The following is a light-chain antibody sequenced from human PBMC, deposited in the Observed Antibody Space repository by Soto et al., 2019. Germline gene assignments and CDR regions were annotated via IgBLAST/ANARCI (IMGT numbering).Light chain of an antibody. CDR3: QEVPCPWT. CDR1: QSISNW. V-gene: IGKV1-5*03. Sequence: DIQMTQSPSTLSASVGDRVTITCRASQSISNWLAWYQQKPGKAPNLLIYKASNLESGVPSRFSGSGSGTEFTLTLSSLQPDGFATYYWQEVPCPWTFGQRTKVEIK. J-gene: IGKJ1*01. CDR2: KAS.